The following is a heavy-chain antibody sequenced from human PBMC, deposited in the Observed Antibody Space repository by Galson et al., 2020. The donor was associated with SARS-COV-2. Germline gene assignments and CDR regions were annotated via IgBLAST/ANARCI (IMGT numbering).Heavy chain of an antibody. CDR3: ASHPHSSGWYVYGY. Sequence: SETLSLTCTVSGGSISSSSYYWGWIRQPPGKGLEWIGSIYYSGSTYYNPSLKSRVTISVDTSKNQFSLKLSSVTAADTAVYYCASHPHSSGWYVYGYWGQGTLVTVSS. V-gene: IGHV4-39*01. CDR2: IYYSGST. CDR1: GGSISSSSYY. D-gene: IGHD6-19*01. J-gene: IGHJ4*02.